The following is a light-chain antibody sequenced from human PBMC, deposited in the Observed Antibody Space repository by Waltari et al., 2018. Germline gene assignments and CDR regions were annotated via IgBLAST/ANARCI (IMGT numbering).Light chain of an antibody. J-gene: IGLJ2*01. CDR1: SLGSYY. Sequence: SSELTQDPAVSVALGQTVRITCQGDSLGSYYASWYQQKPGQAPLLVIYGKHIRPSGIPDRFSGSGSGDTAFLTIAGAQAEDEADYYCNCRDSSGKHPALFGGGTKLTVL. CDR2: GKH. V-gene: IGLV3-19*01. CDR3: NCRDSSGKHPAL.